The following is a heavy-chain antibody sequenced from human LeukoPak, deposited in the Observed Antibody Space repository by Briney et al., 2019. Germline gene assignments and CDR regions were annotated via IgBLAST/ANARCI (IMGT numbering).Heavy chain of an antibody. CDR2: INPSGGST. V-gene: IGHV1-46*01. J-gene: IGHJ4*02. CDR3: ARAFSYGDYFDY. D-gene: IGHD4-17*01. Sequence: GASVKVSCKXSGYTFTSYYMHWVRQAPGQGLEWMGIINPSGGSTSYAQKFQGRVTMTRDTSTSTVYMELSSLRSGDTAVYYCARAFSYGDYFDYWGQGTPVTVSS. CDR1: GYTFTSYY.